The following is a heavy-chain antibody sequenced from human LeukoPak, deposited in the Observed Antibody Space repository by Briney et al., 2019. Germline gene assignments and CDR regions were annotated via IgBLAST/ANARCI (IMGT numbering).Heavy chain of an antibody. CDR1: GGSFSGYY. D-gene: IGHD4-17*01. J-gene: IGHJ4*02. CDR2: INHSGST. Sequence: SETLSLTCAVYGGSFSGYYWSWIRQPPGKGLEWIGEINHSGSTNYNPSLKSRVTISVDTSKNQFSLKLSSVTAADTAVYYCARRHMTTVSNFDYWGQGTLATVSS. CDR3: ARRHMTTVSNFDY. V-gene: IGHV4-34*01.